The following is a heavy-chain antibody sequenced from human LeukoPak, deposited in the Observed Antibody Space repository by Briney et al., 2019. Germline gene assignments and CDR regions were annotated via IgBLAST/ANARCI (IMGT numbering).Heavy chain of an antibody. CDR1: GGSISSSSYY. V-gene: IGHV4-39*07. CDR3: AAGLYSSSSGSYYMDV. J-gene: IGHJ6*03. CDR2: IYYSGST. Sequence: SETLSLTCTVSGGSISSSSYYWGWIRQPPGKGLEWIGSIYYSGSTYYNPSLKSRVTISVDTSKNQFSLKLSSVTAADTAVYYCAAGLYSSSSGSYYMDVWGKGTTVTVSS. D-gene: IGHD6-6*01.